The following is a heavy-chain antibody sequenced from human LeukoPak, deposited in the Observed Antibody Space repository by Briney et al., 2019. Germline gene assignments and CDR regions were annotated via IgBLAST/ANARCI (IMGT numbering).Heavy chain of an antibody. CDR1: GFTFSSYG. CDR3: AREGVVAAADFDY. D-gene: IGHD2-15*01. J-gene: IGHJ4*02. Sequence: GGSLRLSCAAPGFTFSSYGMHWVRQAPGKGLEWVAVIWYDGSNKYYADSVKGRFTISRDNSKNTLYLQMNSLRAEDTAVYYCAREGVVAAADFDYWGQGTLVTVSS. V-gene: IGHV3-33*01. CDR2: IWYDGSNK.